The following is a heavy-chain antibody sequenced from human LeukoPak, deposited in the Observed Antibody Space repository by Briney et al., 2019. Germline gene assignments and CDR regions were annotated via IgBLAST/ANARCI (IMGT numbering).Heavy chain of an antibody. D-gene: IGHD1-26*01. Sequence: SETLSLACTVSGGSISSGSYYWGWIRQPAGKGLEWIGRIYTSGNTNYNPSLKSRVTISVDTSKNQFSLKLSSVTAADTAVYYCARSKEPSFSAGFDPWGQGTLVTVSS. CDR1: GGSISSGSYY. CDR2: IYTSGNT. V-gene: IGHV4-61*02. J-gene: IGHJ5*02. CDR3: ARSKEPSFSAGFDP.